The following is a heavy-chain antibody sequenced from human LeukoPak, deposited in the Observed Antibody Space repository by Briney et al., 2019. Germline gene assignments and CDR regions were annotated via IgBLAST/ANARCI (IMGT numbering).Heavy chain of an antibody. V-gene: IGHV4-4*02. CDR1: GGSISSSSSIC. CDR3: ARNGGNSDYDY. J-gene: IGHJ4*02. D-gene: IGHD4-23*01. Sequence: SETLSLTCAVSGGSISSSSSICWTWVRQPPGEGLEWIGEVYHNGATNYNPSLKSRVTMLLDKSKNQFFLKLNSVTAADTAVYYCARNGGNSDYDYWGQGTLVTVSA. CDR2: VYHNGAT.